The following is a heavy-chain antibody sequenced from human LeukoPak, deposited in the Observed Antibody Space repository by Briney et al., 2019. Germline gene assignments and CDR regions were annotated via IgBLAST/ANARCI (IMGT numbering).Heavy chain of an antibody. CDR1: GDSVSSNSAA. D-gene: IGHD3-10*01. J-gene: IGHJ4*02. V-gene: IGHV6-1*01. CDR2: TYYRSKWYN. Sequence: SQTLSLTCAISGDSVSSNSAAWNWIRQSPSRGLEWLGRTYYRSKWYNDYAVSVKSRITINPDTSKNQFSLQLNSVTPEDTAVYYCARDRGLLWFGELLPYYFDYWGQGTLVTVSS. CDR3: ARDRGLLWFGELLPYYFDY.